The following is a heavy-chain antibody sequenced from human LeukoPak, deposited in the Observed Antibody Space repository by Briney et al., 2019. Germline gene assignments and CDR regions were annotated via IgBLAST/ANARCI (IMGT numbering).Heavy chain of an antibody. CDR1: GFTFSSYA. V-gene: IGHV3-23*01. J-gene: IGHJ4*02. CDR2: ISGSGGST. Sequence: GGSLRLSCAASGFTFSSYAMSWVRQAPGKGLEWVSAISGSGGSTYYADSVKGRFTISRDNSKNTLYLQMNSLRAEDTAVYYCAKESSQLSYYDSSGYLYYWGQGTWSPSPQ. CDR3: AKESSQLSYYDSSGYLYY. D-gene: IGHD3-22*01.